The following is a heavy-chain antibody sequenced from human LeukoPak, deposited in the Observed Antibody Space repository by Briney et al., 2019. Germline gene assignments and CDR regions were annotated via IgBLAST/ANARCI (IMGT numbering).Heavy chain of an antibody. CDR2: IYTSGST. V-gene: IGHV4-4*07. CDR1: GGSISGYY. D-gene: IGHD3-3*01. J-gene: IGHJ6*03. Sequence: PSETLSLTCTVSGGSISGYYWSWIRQPAGKRLEWIGRIYTSGSTNYNPSLKSRVTMSVDTSKNQFSLKLSSVTAADTAVYYCARQTPKRDWSGYYLRRAYYMDVWGKGTTVTVSS. CDR3: ARQTPKRDWSGYYLRRAYYMDV.